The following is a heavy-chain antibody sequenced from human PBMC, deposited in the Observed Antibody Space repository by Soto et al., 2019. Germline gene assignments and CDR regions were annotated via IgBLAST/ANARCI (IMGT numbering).Heavy chain of an antibody. CDR1: VFTVIDYY. Sequence: GWSLRLSCASSVFTVIDYYMSWIRQAPGKGLEWLSYSSNSGTYTRYADSVKGRFSISRDNAKNSLYLQINSLRGEDTATYYCARSGDNYNVLDYWGQGTPVTVSS. CDR3: ARSGDNYNVLDY. J-gene: IGHJ4*02. CDR2: SSNSGTYT. D-gene: IGHD3-10*02. V-gene: IGHV3-11*06.